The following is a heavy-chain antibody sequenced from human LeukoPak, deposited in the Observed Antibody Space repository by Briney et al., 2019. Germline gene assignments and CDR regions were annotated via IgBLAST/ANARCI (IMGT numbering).Heavy chain of an antibody. CDR2: INPSGGST. V-gene: IGHV1-46*01. J-gene: IGHJ4*02. D-gene: IGHD4-23*01. Sequence: ASVKVSCKASGYTFTGYYMYWVRQAPGQGLEWMGIINPSGGSTTYAQKYQGRVTMTRDTSTSTVYMELSSLRSEDTAMYYCARASGGNSPFDYWGQGSLVTVSS. CDR3: ARASGGNSPFDY. CDR1: GYTFTGYY.